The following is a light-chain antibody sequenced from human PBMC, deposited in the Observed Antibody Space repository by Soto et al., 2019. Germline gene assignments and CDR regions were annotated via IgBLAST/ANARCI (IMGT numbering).Light chain of an antibody. CDR2: DVS. V-gene: IGKV3-20*01. Sequence: EIVLTQSPGTLSLPPGERATLSCRASVTVSDNYLAWYQQKPGQAPRLVIYDVSNRATGIPDRFAASGSGTDFTLTISRLEPEDFAVYYCQQYSTSPLTFGQGTKVEV. CDR1: VTVSDNY. J-gene: IGKJ1*01. CDR3: QQYSTSPLT.